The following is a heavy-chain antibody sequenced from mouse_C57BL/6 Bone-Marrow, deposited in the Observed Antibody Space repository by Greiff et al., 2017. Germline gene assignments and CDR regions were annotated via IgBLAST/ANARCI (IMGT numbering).Heavy chain of an antibody. CDR3: AYGYDGAY. Sequence: EVTVEESGGGLVQPGGSMKLSCVASGFTFSNYWMNWVRQSPEKGLEWVAQLRLKSDNYATHYAESMKGRFTISIDDSKSSVYLQMNNLRAEDTGIYYCAYGYDGAYWGQGTLVTVSA. V-gene: IGHV6-3*01. D-gene: IGHD2-2*01. CDR2: LRLKSDNYAT. J-gene: IGHJ3*01. CDR1: GFTFSNYW.